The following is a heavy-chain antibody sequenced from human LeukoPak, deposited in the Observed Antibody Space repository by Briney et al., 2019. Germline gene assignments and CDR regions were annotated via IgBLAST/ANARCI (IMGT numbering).Heavy chain of an antibody. Sequence: ASVKVSCKASGYTFTGYYMHWVRQAPGQGLEGMGWINPNSGGTNYAQKFQGSVTMTRDTSISTAYMELSRLRSDDTAVYYCARDRGVGVLRYFDWPSGYWGQGTLVTVSS. CDR2: INPNSGGT. D-gene: IGHD3-9*01. CDR1: GYTFTGYY. CDR3: ARDRGVGVLRYFDWPSGY. J-gene: IGHJ4*02. V-gene: IGHV1-2*02.